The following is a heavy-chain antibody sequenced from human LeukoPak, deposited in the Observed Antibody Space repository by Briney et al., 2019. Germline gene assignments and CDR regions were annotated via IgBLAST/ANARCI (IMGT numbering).Heavy chain of an antibody. CDR2: SNEDGSTT. CDR3: ARALNDAFDI. V-gene: IGHV3-74*01. CDR1: GFTFSSNW. J-gene: IGHJ3*02. Sequence: GGSLRLSCAASGFTFSSNWMHWVRQAPGKGLVWVSRSNEDGSTTNYADSVKGRFTISRDNAKSLLYLQMNSLTAEDTAVYYCARALNDAFDIWGQGTMVTVSS.